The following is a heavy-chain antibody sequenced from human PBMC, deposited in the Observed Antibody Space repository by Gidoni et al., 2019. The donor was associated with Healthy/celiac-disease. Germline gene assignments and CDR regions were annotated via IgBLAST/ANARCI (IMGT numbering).Heavy chain of an antibody. CDR2: IRSRSSYI. CDR1: GFTFSRYS. J-gene: IGHJ4*02. Sequence: EVQLVESGGGLVKPGGSLRLSCAASGFTFSRYSINWVRQAPGKGLECVSSIRSRSSYIYYADSVKGRFTISRDNAKNSLYLQMNSLRAEDTAVYYCARVSFPPGIAAAAPDYWGQGTLVTVSS. D-gene: IGHD6-13*01. V-gene: IGHV3-21*01. CDR3: ARVSFPPGIAAAAPDY.